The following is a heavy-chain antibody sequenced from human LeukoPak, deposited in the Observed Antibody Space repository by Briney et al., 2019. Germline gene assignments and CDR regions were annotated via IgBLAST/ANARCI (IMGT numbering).Heavy chain of an antibody. V-gene: IGHV1-2*02. D-gene: IGHD6-19*01. J-gene: IGHJ4*02. CDR2: INPNSGGT. Sequence: ASVKVSCKASGYTFTGYYMHWVRQAPGQGLEWMGWINPNSGGTNYAQKFQGRVTMTRDTSISTAYMELSRLRSDDTAVYYCARDCRKIGGWYEEEADDYWGQGTLVTVSS. CDR3: ARDCRKIGGWYEEEADDY. CDR1: GYTFTGYY.